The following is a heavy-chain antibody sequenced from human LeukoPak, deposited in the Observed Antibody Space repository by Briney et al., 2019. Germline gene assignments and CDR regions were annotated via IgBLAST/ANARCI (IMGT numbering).Heavy chain of an antibody. CDR1: GFTFSTYS. CDR2: ISSSSTNI. CDR3: ARAPPLYSSSWYGAYYFDY. J-gene: IGHJ4*02. Sequence: GGSLRLSCAASGFTFSTYSMNWVRQAPGKGLEWVSSISSSSTNIYYADSVKGRFTISRDNAKNSLYLQMNSLRAEDTAVYYCARAPPLYSSSWYGAYYFDYWGQGTLVTVSS. D-gene: IGHD6-13*01. V-gene: IGHV3-21*01.